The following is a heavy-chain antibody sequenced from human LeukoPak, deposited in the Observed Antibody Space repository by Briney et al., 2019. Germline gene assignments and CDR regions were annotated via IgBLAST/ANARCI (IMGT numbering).Heavy chain of an antibody. J-gene: IGHJ4*02. V-gene: IGHV3-23*01. CDR3: AKAGWNFNDGGGYSHFDF. CDR1: GFAFSDYA. Sequence: GGSLRLSCAASGFAFSDYAMTWVRQTPGKGLEWVSAISGTGGLTQYADSVKGRLTISRDNSKNTLYLQLNSLRADDTAVYYCAKAGWNFNDGGGYSHFDFWGRGILVTVSS. D-gene: IGHD3-22*01. CDR2: ISGTGGLT.